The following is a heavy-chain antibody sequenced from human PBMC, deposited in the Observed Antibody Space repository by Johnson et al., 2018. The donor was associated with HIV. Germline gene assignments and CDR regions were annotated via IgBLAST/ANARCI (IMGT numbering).Heavy chain of an antibody. V-gene: IGHV3-64*01. CDR2: ISSNGGST. CDR3: ARDGAADNAFDI. CDR1: GFTFSSYA. D-gene: IGHD3-16*01. J-gene: IGHJ3*02. Sequence: VQLVESGGGLVQPGGSLRLSCAASGFTFSSYAMHWVRQAPGKGLEYVSAISSNGGSTYYANSVKGRFTISRDNSKNTLYLQMNSLRAEDTAVYYCARDGAADNAFDIWGQGTMVTVSS.